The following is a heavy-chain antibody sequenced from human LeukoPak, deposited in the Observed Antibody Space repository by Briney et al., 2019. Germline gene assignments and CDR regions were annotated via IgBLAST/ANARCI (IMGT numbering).Heavy chain of an antibody. CDR3: ATDSDLRFLEWLRPYV. CDR2: FDPEDGET. CDR1: GYTFTAYY. V-gene: IGHV1-24*01. J-gene: IGHJ6*02. D-gene: IGHD3-3*01. Sequence: ASVKVSCKASGYTFTAYYLHWVRQAPGQGLEWMGGFDPEDGETIYAQKFQGRVTMTEDTSTDTAYMELSSLRSEDTAVYYCATDSDLRFLEWLRPYVWGQGTTVTVSS.